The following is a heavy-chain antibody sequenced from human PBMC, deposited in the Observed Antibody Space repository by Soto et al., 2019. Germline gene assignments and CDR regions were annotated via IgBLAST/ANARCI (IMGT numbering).Heavy chain of an antibody. J-gene: IGHJ4*02. D-gene: IGHD3-22*01. CDR3: ARAQSGYYDSSGYYGYFDY. CDR2: INHSGST. CDR1: GGSFSGYY. Sequence: SETLSLTCAVEGGSFSGYYWSWIRKPPGKGLEWIGEINHSGSTNYNPSLKSRVTISVDTSKNQFSLKLSSVTAADTAVYYCARAQSGYYDSSGYYGYFDYWGQGTLVTVSS. V-gene: IGHV4-34*01.